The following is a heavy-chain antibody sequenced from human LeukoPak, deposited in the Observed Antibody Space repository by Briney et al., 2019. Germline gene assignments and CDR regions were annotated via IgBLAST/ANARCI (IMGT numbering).Heavy chain of an antibody. CDR3: AAAGVRSGSYYNVDYYGMDV. CDR2: IVVGSGNT. V-gene: IGHV1-58*01. CDR1: GFTFTSSA. J-gene: IGHJ6*04. D-gene: IGHD3-10*01. Sequence: GASVKVSCKASGFTFTSSAVQWVRQARGHRLEWIEWIVVGSGNTNYAQKFQERVTITRDMSTSTAYMELSSLRSEDTAVYYCAAAGVRSGSYYNVDYYGMDVWGKGTTVTVSS.